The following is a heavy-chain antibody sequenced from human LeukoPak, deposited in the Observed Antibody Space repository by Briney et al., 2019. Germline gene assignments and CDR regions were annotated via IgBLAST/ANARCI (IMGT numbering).Heavy chain of an antibody. CDR1: GFTFSSYG. CDR2: LWYDGSNK. V-gene: IGHV3-33*01. CDR3: ARERVWFGESDYYYGMDV. Sequence: GGSLRLSCAASGFTFSSYGMHWVRQAPGKGLEWVAVLWYDGSNKYYADSVKGRFTISRDNPKNTLYLQMNSLRAEDTAVYYCARERVWFGESDYYYGMDVWGKGTTVTVSS. J-gene: IGHJ6*04. D-gene: IGHD3-10*01.